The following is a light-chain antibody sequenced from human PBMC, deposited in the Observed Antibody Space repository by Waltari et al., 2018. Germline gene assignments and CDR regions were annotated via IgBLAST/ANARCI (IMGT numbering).Light chain of an antibody. J-gene: IGLJ3*02. Sequence: KAPKLIIYDVRDRPSGISDRFSGSKSGTTASLTISGLQAEDEAAYYCSSYINHHTPAFGGGTKLTVL. CDR3: SSYINHHTPA. CDR2: DVR. V-gene: IGLV2-14*03.